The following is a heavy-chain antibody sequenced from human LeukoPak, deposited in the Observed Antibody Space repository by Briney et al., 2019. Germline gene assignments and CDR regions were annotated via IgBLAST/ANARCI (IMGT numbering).Heavy chain of an antibody. Sequence: GGSLRLSCAASGFTFSSYSMHWVRQAPGKGLEWVAFIRYDGSNKYYADSVKGRFTISRDNSKNTLYLQMNSLRAEDTAVYYCAKDSHPGSSWYRVAEDAFDIWGQGTMVTVSS. CDR1: GFTFSSYS. CDR3: AKDSHPGSSWYRVAEDAFDI. J-gene: IGHJ3*02. CDR2: IRYDGSNK. V-gene: IGHV3-30*02. D-gene: IGHD6-13*01.